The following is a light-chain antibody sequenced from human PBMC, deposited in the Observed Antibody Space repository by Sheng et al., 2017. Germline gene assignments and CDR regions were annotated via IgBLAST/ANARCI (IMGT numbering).Light chain of an antibody. J-gene: IGKJ2*01. CDR2: AAS. CDR1: QSISSY. CDR3: QQYDNLP. Sequence: DIQMTQSPSSLSASVGDRVTITCRASQSISSYLNWYQQKPGKAPKLLIYAASSLQSGVPSRFSGSGSGTDFTLTISSLQPEDIATYYCQQYDNLPFGQGTKLEIK. V-gene: IGKV1-39*01.